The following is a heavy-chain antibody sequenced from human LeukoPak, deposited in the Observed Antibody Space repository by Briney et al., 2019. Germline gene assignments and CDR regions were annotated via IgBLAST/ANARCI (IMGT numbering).Heavy chain of an antibody. D-gene: IGHD3-22*01. CDR2: ISGSGGST. J-gene: IGHJ4*02. CDR1: GFTFSSHA. V-gene: IGHV3-23*01. CDR3: TEGSSGYYLRYFDY. Sequence: GGSLRLSCAAAGFTFSSHAMSWVRQPPGKGLEWVSAISGSGGSTYYADSVKGRFTISRDNAKNTLYLQMKSLRAEDTAVYYGTEGSSGYYLRYFDYWGQGTLVRVP.